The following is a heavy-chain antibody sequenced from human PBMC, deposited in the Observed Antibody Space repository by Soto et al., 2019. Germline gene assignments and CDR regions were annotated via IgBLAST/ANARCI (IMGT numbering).Heavy chain of an antibody. D-gene: IGHD3-22*01. J-gene: IGHJ3*02. CDR2: IYYSGST. CDR1: GGSISSGDYY. V-gene: IGHV4-30-4*01. CDR3: VRGINYYDSSGYYPDAFDI. Sequence: SETLSLTCTVSGGSISSGDYYWSWIRQPPGKGLEWIGYIYYSGSTYYNPSLKSRVTISVDTSKNQFSLKLSSVTAADTAVYYCVRGINYYDSSGYYPDAFDIWGQGTMVTVSS.